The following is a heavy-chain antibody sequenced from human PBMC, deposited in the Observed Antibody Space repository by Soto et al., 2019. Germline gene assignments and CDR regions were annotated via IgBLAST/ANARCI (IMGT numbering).Heavy chain of an antibody. CDR1: GDTFSSYA. CDR3: ARDSIDYYDSRNFDS. CDR2: IIANNGNT. D-gene: IGHD3-22*01. V-gene: IGHV1-18*01. Sequence: ASVKVSCKASGDTFSSYAISWVRQAPGQGLEWMGWIIANNGNTNYAQKLQGRVTMTTDTSTSTAYMELRSLRSDDPAVYYCARDSIDYYDSRNFDSWGKGPPVTVSS. J-gene: IGHJ4*02.